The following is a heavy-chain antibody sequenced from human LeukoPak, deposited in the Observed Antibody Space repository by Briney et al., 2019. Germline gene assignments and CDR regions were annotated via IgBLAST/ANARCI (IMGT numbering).Heavy chain of an antibody. CDR1: GFTFSNYA. CDR3: ARMGNSAFDI. J-gene: IGHJ3*02. Sequence: SGGSLRLSCAASGFTFSNYAMSWVRKAPGKGLEWVSNISGSGGNTQYADSVKGRFTISRDNSKNTLYLQMNSLRVEDTAMYYCARMGNSAFDIRGQGTMVTVSS. CDR2: ISGSGGNT. D-gene: IGHD1-7*01. V-gene: IGHV3-23*01.